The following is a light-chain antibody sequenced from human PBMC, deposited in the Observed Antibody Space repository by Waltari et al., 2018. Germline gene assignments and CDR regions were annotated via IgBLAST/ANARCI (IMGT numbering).Light chain of an antibody. CDR2: DAS. CDR3: QQYNRWPPLT. CDR1: QSISSN. Sequence: DILMTQSPAALSVSPGERATFSCRASQSISSNLAWYQQKPGQAPRLLIFDASPRATGVPARFRGSGSGTEFTLTISSLQSEDSAIYYCQQYNRWPPLTFGGGTKVEIK. V-gene: IGKV3-15*01. J-gene: IGKJ4*01.